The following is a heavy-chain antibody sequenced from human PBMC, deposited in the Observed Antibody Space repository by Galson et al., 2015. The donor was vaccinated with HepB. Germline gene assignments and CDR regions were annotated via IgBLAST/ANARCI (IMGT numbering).Heavy chain of an antibody. CDR1: GFTFSSYR. J-gene: IGHJ5*02. Sequence: SLRLSCAASGFTFSSYRMSWVRQAPGKGLEWVANIKQDGSEKYYVDSVKGRFTISRDNAKNSLYLQMNSLRAEDTAVYYCARGRGSTFSARRWFDPWGQGTLVTVSS. CDR3: ARGRGSTFSARRWFDP. V-gene: IGHV3-7*01. CDR2: IKQDGSEK. D-gene: IGHD2-2*01.